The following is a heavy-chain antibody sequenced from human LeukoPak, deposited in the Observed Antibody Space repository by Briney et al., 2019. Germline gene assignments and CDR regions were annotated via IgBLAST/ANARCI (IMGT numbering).Heavy chain of an antibody. CDR3: AKHIFSSIAAAGNY. CDR2: ISSSSSYI. V-gene: IGHV3-21*04. D-gene: IGHD6-13*01. J-gene: IGHJ4*02. CDR1: GFTFSSYS. Sequence: GGSLRLSCAASGFTFSSYSMNWVRQAPGKGLEWVSSISSSSSYIYYADSVKGRFTISRDNAKNSLYLQMNSLRAEDTAVYYCAKHIFSSIAAAGNYWGQGTLVTVSS.